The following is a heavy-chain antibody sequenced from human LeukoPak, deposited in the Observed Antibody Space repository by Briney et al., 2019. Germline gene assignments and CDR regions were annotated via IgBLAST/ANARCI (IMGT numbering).Heavy chain of an antibody. CDR2: ISAYNGNT. J-gene: IGHJ4*02. Sequence: VASVKVSCKASGGTFSSYGISWVRQAPGQGLEWMGWISAYNGNTKFAQKLQGRVTMTTDTSTSTAYMELRSLRSDDTAVYYCARDVVVAALPGYWGQGTLVTVSS. CDR1: GGTFSSYG. CDR3: ARDVVVAALPGY. D-gene: IGHD2-21*02. V-gene: IGHV1-18*01.